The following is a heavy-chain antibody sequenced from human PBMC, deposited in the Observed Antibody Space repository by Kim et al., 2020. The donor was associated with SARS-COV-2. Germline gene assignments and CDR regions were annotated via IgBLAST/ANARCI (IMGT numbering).Heavy chain of an antibody. CDR1: GGSFSGYY. V-gene: IGHV4-34*01. CDR2: INHSGST. Sequence: SETLSLTCAVYGGSFSGYYWSWIRQPPGKGLEWIGEINHSGSTNYNPSLKSRVTISVDTSKNQFSLKLSSVTAADTAVYYCARVGAESDIVATDSFDYWGQGTLVTVSS. D-gene: IGHD5-12*01. J-gene: IGHJ4*02. CDR3: ARVGAESDIVATDSFDY.